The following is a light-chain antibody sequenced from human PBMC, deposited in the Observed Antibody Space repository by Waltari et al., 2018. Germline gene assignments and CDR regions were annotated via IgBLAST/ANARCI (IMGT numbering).Light chain of an antibody. CDR1: QSASKY. V-gene: IGKV3-11*01. CDR2: DAS. CDR3: QQRNDWPLT. Sequence: EIVLTQSPATLSLSPGERATLSCRASQSASKYVAWYQKRHGQAPRLLIYDASNRATGVPYRFDAFGSGTDFTLTISSLGPEDSAVYYCQQRNDWPLTFGGGTRVEIK. J-gene: IGKJ4*01.